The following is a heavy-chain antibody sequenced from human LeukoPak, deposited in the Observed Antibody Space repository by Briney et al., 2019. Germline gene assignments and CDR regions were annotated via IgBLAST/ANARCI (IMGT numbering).Heavy chain of an antibody. V-gene: IGHV3-74*01. CDR1: GFTVSXXW. Sequence: GGSLRLSCAASGFTVSXXWMHWVRKAPGKXXXXXXXIXXXGXXXXXXXXXXXXXTXXXXTAMNTLYLHMHSLREEDTADYYCTRGRGAYGWFDPWGQGTQVTVSS. J-gene: IGHJ5*02. D-gene: IGHD3-10*01. CDR3: TRGRGAYGWFDP. CDR2: IXXXGXXX.